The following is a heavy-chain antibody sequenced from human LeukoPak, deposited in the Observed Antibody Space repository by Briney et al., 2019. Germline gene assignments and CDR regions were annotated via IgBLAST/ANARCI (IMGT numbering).Heavy chain of an antibody. Sequence: PGGSLRLSCAASGFTFSSYAMHWVRQAPGKGLEWVAVISYDGSNKYYADSVKGRFTISRDNAKNSLYLQMNSLRADDTAVYYCAAYCSSTSCYDLDYWGQGTLVTVSS. CDR2: ISYDGSNK. J-gene: IGHJ4*02. V-gene: IGHV3-30-3*01. CDR1: GFTFSSYA. D-gene: IGHD2-2*01. CDR3: AAYCSSTSCYDLDY.